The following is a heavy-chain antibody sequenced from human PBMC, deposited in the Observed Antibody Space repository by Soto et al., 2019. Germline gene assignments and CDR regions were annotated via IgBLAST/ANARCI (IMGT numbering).Heavy chain of an antibody. CDR3: TNSRGLSRADS. Sequence: PPETLSLTCAVYGGSFTEYYWNWVRQSPGKGLEWIGEIYHTGSTNYRPSLKSRLAISVDMSKSQVSLSLTPVTAADTARYYCTNSRGLSRADSWGRGILVTVSS. CDR1: GGSFTEYY. J-gene: IGHJ5*01. V-gene: IGHV4-34*03. D-gene: IGHD3-10*01. CDR2: IYHTGST.